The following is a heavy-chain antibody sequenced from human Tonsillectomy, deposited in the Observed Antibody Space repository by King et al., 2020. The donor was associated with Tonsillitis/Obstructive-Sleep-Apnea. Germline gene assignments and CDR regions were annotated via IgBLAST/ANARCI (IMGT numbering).Heavy chain of an antibody. CDR1: GFTFSSYW. CDR2: INSYGSST. D-gene: IGHD3-22*01. V-gene: IGHV3-74*01. Sequence: VQLVESGGGLVQPGGSLRLSCAASGFTFSSYWMHWVCQAPGKGLVWVSRINSYGSSTSYADSVKGRFHISRDNAKNTLYLQMNSLRSEDTAVYYCASFSYYYDSSGSGIWGQGTMVTVSS. J-gene: IGHJ3*02. CDR3: ASFSYYYDSSGSGI.